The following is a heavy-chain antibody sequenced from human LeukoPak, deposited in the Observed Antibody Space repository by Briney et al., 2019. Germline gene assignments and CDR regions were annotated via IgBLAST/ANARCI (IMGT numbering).Heavy chain of an antibody. J-gene: IGHJ5*02. CDR1: GGPITNYY. Sequence: SETLSLTCDVSGGPITNYYRSWIRQSPGKGLEWIGYVFYSGSTNYNPSLEGRVTISVDTSKNQFFLRLSSVTAADTAVYYCAKCVRLAAVENWFDPWGQGILVSVSS. D-gene: IGHD3-9*01. CDR3: AKCVRLAAVENWFDP. CDR2: VFYSGST. V-gene: IGHV4-59*04.